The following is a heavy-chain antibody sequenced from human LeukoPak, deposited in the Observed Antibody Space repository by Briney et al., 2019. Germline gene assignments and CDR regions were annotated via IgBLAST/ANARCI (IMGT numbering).Heavy chain of an antibody. CDR1: GFTFSSYG. D-gene: IGHD3-10*01. J-gene: IGHJ4*02. Sequence: GGSLRLSCAASGFTFSSYGMHWVRQAPGKGLEWVAVISYDGSNKYYADFVKGRFTISRDNSKNTLYLQMNSLRAEDTAVYYCAKDQSYYGSGKTYYFDYWGQGTLVTVSS. CDR2: ISYDGSNK. V-gene: IGHV3-30*18. CDR3: AKDQSYYGSGKTYYFDY.